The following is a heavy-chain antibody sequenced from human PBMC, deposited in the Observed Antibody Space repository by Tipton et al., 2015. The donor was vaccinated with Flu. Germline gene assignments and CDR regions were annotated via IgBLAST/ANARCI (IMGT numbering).Heavy chain of an antibody. CDR3: ASKFLYDYDSSGFYSGDY. CDR1: GGSFSGYY. CDR2: INHSGST. D-gene: IGHD3-22*01. V-gene: IGHV4-34*01. Sequence: TLSLTCAVYGGSFSGYYWSWIRQPPGKGLEWIGEINHSGSTNYNPSLKSRVTISVDTSKNQFSLKLSSVTAADTAVYYCASKFLYDYDSSGFYSGDYWGQGILVTVPS. J-gene: IGHJ4*02.